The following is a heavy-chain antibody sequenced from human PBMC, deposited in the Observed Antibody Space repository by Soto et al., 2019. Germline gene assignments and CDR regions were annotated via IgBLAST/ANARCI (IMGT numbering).Heavy chain of an antibody. Sequence: ASVKVSCKASGYTFNNYGITWVRQAPGQGLEWLGWISVYNGNKNYAKKVQGRVSMTADTSTSTAHMELRSLQSDDTAVYFCARVAITLIRGLKVDFYSMDVWCQGPTVTVSS. J-gene: IGHJ6*02. CDR1: GYTFNNYG. V-gene: IGHV1-18*01. CDR3: ARVAITLIRGLKVDFYSMDV. CDR2: ISVYNGNK. D-gene: IGHD3-10*01.